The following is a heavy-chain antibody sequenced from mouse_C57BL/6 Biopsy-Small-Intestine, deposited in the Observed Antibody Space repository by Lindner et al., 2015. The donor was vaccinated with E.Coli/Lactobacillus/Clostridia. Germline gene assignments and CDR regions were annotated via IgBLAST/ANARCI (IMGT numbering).Heavy chain of an antibody. V-gene: IGHV1-62-2*01. Sequence: VQLQESGAELVKPGASVMLSCKASGYTFTEYTIHWVKQRSGQGLGWIGWFYPGSGSMKYNEKFKDKASLTADKSSSTVYMELSRLTSEDSAVYFCARHERSGIIFDYWGQGTTLTVSS. D-gene: IGHD1-3*01. CDR3: ARHERSGIIFDY. J-gene: IGHJ2*01. CDR2: FYPGSGSM. CDR1: GYTFTEYT.